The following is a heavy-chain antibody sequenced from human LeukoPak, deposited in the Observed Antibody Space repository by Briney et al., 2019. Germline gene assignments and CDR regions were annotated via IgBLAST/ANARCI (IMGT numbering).Heavy chain of an antibody. J-gene: IGHJ4*02. CDR3: ARDLDYYDSSGYYWGY. CDR1: GFXFDDYG. Sequence: GGSLRLSCAASGFXFDDYGISWVRQAPGKGLEWVSGINWNGGSTGYADSVKGRFTISRDNAKNSLYLQMNSLRAEDTALYYCARDLDYYDSSGYYWGYWGQGTLVTVSS. V-gene: IGHV3-20*04. CDR2: INWNGGST. D-gene: IGHD3-22*01.